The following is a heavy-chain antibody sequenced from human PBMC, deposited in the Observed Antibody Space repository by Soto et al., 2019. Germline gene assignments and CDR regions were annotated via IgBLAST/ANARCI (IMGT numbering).Heavy chain of an antibody. V-gene: IGHV1-2*02. CDR2: INPNSGGT. CDR1: GYTCTGYY. CDR3: ASSRLSSIAARS. J-gene: IGHJ4*02. Sequence: ASVKVSCKASGYTCTGYYMHWVRQAPGQGLEWMGWINPNSGGTNYAQKFQGRVTMTRDTSISTAYMELSRLRSDDTAVYYRASSRLSSIAARSWGQGTLVTVSS. D-gene: IGHD6-6*01.